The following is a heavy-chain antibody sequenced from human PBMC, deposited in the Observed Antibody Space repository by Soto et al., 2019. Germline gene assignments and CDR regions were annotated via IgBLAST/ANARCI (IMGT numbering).Heavy chain of an antibody. D-gene: IGHD5-18*01. CDR1: GYSFTTYW. Sequence: GESLKISCMGSGYSFTTYWIGWVRQMPWKGLEWMGIIYPGDSDTKYSPSFQGQVTISADMSISTAYLQWNSLKASDTAMYYCAREGYNYGFDHWGQGTLVTVSS. V-gene: IGHV5-51*01. CDR2: IYPGDSDT. CDR3: AREGYNYGFDH. J-gene: IGHJ4*02.